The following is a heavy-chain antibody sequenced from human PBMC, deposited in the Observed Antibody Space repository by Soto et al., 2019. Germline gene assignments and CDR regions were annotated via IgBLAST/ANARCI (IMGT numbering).Heavy chain of an antibody. D-gene: IGHD2-2*01. CDR3: ARVRGFKLGQLNWFDP. V-gene: IGHV4-34*01. Sequence: PSETLSLTCAVYGGSFSGYYWSWIRQPPGKGLEWIGEINHSGSTNYNPSLKSRVTISVDTSKNQFSLKLSSVTAADTAVYYCARVRGFKLGQLNWFDPWGQGTLVTVSS. J-gene: IGHJ5*02. CDR2: INHSGST. CDR1: GGSFSGYY.